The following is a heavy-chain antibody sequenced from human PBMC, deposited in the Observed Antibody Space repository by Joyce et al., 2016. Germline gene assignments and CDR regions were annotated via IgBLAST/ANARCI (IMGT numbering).Heavy chain of an antibody. V-gene: IGHV4-34*01. CDR2: INHSGST. Sequence: QVQLQQWGAGLLKPSETLSLTCAVYGGYFSGYYWSWIRQPPGKGLEWIGEINHSGSTNYNPSLKSRVTISVDTSKNQFSLKLSSVTAADTAVYYCARGPRSNWGLVWFDPWGQGTLVTVSS. CDR1: GGYFSGYY. CDR3: ARGPRSNWGLVWFDP. J-gene: IGHJ5*02. D-gene: IGHD7-27*01.